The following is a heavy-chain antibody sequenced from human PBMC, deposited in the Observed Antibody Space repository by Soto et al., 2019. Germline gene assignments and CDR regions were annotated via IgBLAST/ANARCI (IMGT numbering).Heavy chain of an antibody. J-gene: IGHJ4*02. CDR3: ARVLGYDILTGYYTSCFDY. CDR1: GYTFTSYG. CDR2: ISAYNGNT. V-gene: IGHV1-18*01. D-gene: IGHD3-9*01. Sequence: QVQLVQSGAEVKKPGASVKVSCKASGYTFTSYGISWVRQAPGQGLEWMGWISAYNGNTNYAQKLQGRVTMTTDTSTSTAYMELRSLRSDDTAVYYCARVLGYDILTGYYTSCFDYWGQGTLVTVSS.